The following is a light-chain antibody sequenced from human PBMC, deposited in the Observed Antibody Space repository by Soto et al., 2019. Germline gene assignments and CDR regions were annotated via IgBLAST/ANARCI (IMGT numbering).Light chain of an antibody. Sequence: EIVMTQSPATLSVSPGERATLSCRASQSVSSNLAWYQQKPGQAPRLLIYGASTSATGIPARFSGSGSGTEFTLTINSVQSEDFAVYYCQQYNNWPPITFGQGTRLESK. CDR1: QSVSSN. CDR3: QQYNNWPPIT. J-gene: IGKJ5*01. CDR2: GAS. V-gene: IGKV3-15*01.